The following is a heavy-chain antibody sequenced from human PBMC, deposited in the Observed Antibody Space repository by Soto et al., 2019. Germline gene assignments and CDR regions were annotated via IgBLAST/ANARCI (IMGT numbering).Heavy chain of an antibody. CDR1: GFTFSSYA. J-gene: IGHJ2*01. Sequence: QVRLVDSGGGVVQPGRSLRLSCAASGFTFSSYAMHWVRQAPGKGLEWVAVISYDGSNKYYADSVKGRFTISRYNSKNTLYLQMNSLRLEDTAVYYCARPLWRDDYNWGYFDLWGRGTLVTVAS. CDR3: ARPLWRDDYNWGYFDL. CDR2: ISYDGSNK. V-gene: IGHV3-30-3*01. D-gene: IGHD4-4*01.